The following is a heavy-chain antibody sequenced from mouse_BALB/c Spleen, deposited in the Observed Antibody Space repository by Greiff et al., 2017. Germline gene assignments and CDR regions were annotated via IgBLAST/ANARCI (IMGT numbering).Heavy chain of an antibody. CDR1: GFTFSSYA. J-gene: IGHJ1*01. Sequence: EVQLQQSGGGLVKPGGSLKLSCAASGFTFSSYAMSWVRQSPEKRLEWVAEISSGGSYTYYPDTVTGRFTISRDNAKNTLYLEMSSLRSEDTAMYCCAREGGRRWYFDVWGAGTTVTVSS. CDR3: AREGGRRWYFDV. D-gene: IGHD2-12*01. V-gene: IGHV5-9-4*01. CDR2: ISSGGSYT.